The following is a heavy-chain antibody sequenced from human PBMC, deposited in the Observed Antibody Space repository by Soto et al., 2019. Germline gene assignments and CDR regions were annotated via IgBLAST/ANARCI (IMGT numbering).Heavy chain of an antibody. J-gene: IGHJ4*02. CDR2: IKSDGSST. Sequence: PGGPLRLSCVASGFTFSSYWMHWVRQAPGKGLVWVSRIKSDGSSTNYADSVKGRFTISRDNAKNTLYLQMNSLRAEDAAVYYCARDYDFWSGYYAKGYDYWGQGTLVTVSS. CDR1: GFTFSSYW. D-gene: IGHD3-3*01. CDR3: ARDYDFWSGYYAKGYDY. V-gene: IGHV3-74*01.